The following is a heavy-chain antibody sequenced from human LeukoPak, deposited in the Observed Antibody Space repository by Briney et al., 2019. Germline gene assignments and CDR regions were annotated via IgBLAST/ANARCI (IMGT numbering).Heavy chain of an antibody. CDR3: AREWSGFGELPDY. Sequence: GGSLRLSCAASGFTFSSYAMHWVRQAPGKGLEWVAVISYDGSNKYYADSVKGRFTISRDNSKNTLYLQMNSLRVEDTAVYYCAREWSGFGELPDYWGQGTLVTVSS. J-gene: IGHJ4*02. V-gene: IGHV3-30*04. CDR1: GFTFSSYA. D-gene: IGHD3-10*01. CDR2: ISYDGSNK.